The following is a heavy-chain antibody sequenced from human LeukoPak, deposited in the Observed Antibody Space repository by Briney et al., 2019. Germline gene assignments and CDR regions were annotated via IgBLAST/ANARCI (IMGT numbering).Heavy chain of an antibody. J-gene: IGHJ4*02. V-gene: IGHV4-61*01. Sequence: SETLSLTCTVSGGSVSSGSYYWSWVRQPPGKGLEWIGYLYYSGSTNYTPSLKSRVTISVDTSKNQFSLKLSSVTAADTAVYYCASTHSSGDGTIDYWGQGTLVTVSS. CDR3: ASTHSSGDGTIDY. D-gene: IGHD6-19*01. CDR2: LYYSGST. CDR1: GGSVSSGSYY.